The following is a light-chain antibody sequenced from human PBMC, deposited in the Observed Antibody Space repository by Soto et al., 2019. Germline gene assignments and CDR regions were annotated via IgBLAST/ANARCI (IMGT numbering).Light chain of an antibody. CDR2: SAS. Sequence: EIVMTQSPATLSVSPGERATLSCRASQSVSSNLAWYQQKPGQAPRLLIYSASSRATGIPDRFSGSGSGTDFTLTISRLEPEDFAVYYCQRYGGFGQGTKVDIK. J-gene: IGKJ1*01. V-gene: IGKV3-20*01. CDR1: QSVSSN. CDR3: QRYGG.